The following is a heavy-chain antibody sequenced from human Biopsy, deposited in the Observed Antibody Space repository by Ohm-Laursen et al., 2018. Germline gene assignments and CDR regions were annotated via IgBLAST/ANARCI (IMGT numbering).Heavy chain of an antibody. Sequence: TLSLTCTVSGVSINGGRYYWNWIRHHPGKGLEWIGNIFYNANTYYNPSLKSRVAISVDTSQNQFSLKLSSVTAADTAVYYCARLGSGDYFPTFFDFWGQGALVTVSS. CDR2: IFYNANT. D-gene: IGHD5-12*01. V-gene: IGHV4-31*03. CDR1: GVSINGGRYY. CDR3: ARLGSGDYFPTFFDF. J-gene: IGHJ4*02.